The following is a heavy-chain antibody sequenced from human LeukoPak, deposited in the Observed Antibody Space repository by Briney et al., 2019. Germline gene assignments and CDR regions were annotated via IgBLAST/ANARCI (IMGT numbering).Heavy chain of an antibody. J-gene: IGHJ4*02. CDR2: INPNSGGT. CDR1: GYTFTGYY. Sequence: ASVKVSCKASGYTFTGYYMHWVRQAPGQGLEWMGWINPNSGGTNYAQKFQGWVTMTRDTSISTAYMELSRLRSDDTAVYYCARTSVVVAAEPFDYWGQGTLVTVSS. V-gene: IGHV1-2*04. D-gene: IGHD2-15*01. CDR3: ARTSVVVAAEPFDY.